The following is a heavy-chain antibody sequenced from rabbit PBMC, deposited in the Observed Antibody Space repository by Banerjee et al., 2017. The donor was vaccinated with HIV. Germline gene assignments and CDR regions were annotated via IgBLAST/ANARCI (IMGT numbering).Heavy chain of an antibody. CDR1: GIDFSSYG. CDR2: IYADSSGST. Sequence: QEQLVESGGGLVTLGGSLKLSCKASGIDFSSYGISWVRHAPGKGLEWIACIYADSSGSTYYASWAKGRFTITKTSSTTVTLQMTSLTAADTATYFCARDGWAGGSNYGYANLWGQGTLVTVS. J-gene: IGHJ4*01. V-gene: IGHV1S45*01. CDR3: ARDGWAGGSNYGYANL. D-gene: IGHD6-1*01.